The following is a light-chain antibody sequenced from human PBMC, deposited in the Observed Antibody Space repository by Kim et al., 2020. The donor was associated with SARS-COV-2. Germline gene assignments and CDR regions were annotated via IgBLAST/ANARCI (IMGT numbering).Light chain of an antibody. J-gene: IGLJ2*01. V-gene: IGLV2-14*03. CDR3: SSFTSSGTFV. CDR1: SGDIGRYNF. Sequence: QSALTQPASVSGSPGQSITISCTGSSGDIGRYNFVTWYQQHPDKAPTLMIYNVTKRPSGVSNRFSGSKSGNTASLTISGLQAEDEVDYYCSSFTSSGTFVFGGGTKVTVL. CDR2: NVT.